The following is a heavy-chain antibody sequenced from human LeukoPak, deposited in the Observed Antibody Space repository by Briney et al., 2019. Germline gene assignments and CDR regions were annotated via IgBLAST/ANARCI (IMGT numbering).Heavy chain of an antibody. V-gene: IGHV3-30*18. CDR3: AKDCSSTSCNPTPTD. D-gene: IGHD2-2*01. CDR1: GFTFSSYG. Sequence: GGSLRLSCAASGFTFSSYGMHWVRQAPGKGLEWVAVISYDGGNKYYADSVKGRFTMSRDNSKNTLYLQMNSLRAEDTAVYYCAKDCSSTSCNPTPTDWGQGTLVTVSS. CDR2: ISYDGGNK. J-gene: IGHJ4*02.